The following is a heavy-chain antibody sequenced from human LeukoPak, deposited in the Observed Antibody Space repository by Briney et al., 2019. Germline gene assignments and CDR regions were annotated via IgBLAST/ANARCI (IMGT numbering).Heavy chain of an antibody. J-gene: IGHJ3*02. Sequence: SETLSLTCTVSGGSISSGGYYWSWIRQHPGKGLEWIGYIYYSGSTYYNPSLKSRVTISVDTSKNQFSLKLSSVTAADTAVYYCAREGYYDSSGYTHAFDIWGQGIMVTVSS. CDR3: AREGYYDSSGYTHAFDI. V-gene: IGHV4-31*03. CDR1: GGSISSGGYY. CDR2: IYYSGST. D-gene: IGHD3-22*01.